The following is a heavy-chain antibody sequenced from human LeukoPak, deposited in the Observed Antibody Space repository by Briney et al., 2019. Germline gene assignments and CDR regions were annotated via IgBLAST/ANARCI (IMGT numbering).Heavy chain of an antibody. CDR3: ARLSVLNSEGLYYFDY. V-gene: IGHV5-51*01. Sequence: GESLKISCKGSGYIFTTYWIAWVRQMPGKGLEWLGLIYPGDSGSRYSPSFQGQVTISADKSLSTVYLQWSSLKASDTAMYYCARLSVLNSEGLYYFDYWGQGTLVTVSS. D-gene: IGHD4-23*01. CDR2: IYPGDSGS. CDR1: GYIFTTYW. J-gene: IGHJ4*02.